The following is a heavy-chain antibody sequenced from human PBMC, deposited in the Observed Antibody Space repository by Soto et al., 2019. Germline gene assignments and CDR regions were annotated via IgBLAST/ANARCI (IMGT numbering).Heavy chain of an antibody. J-gene: IGHJ4*02. CDR3: LRGCNGWSGIDY. Sequence: EVQLMESGGGLVQPGGSLGLSCTASGFTFSNYWMYWVRQAPGKGLVWVSRISGDGSSANYEDSVKGRFTISRDNAKNSLYLQMNSLRCEDRAVYYCLRGCNGWSGIDYWGQGILVTVS. V-gene: IGHV3-74*01. CDR2: ISGDGSSA. CDR1: GFTFSNYW. D-gene: IGHD6-19*01.